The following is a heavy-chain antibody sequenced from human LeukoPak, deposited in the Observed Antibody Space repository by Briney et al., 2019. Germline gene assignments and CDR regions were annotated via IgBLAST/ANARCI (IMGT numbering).Heavy chain of an antibody. CDR1: GGSLSNYF. J-gene: IGHJ4*02. CDR2: IYSSGST. Sequence: SETLSLTCSVSGGSLSNYFWTWIRQPPGKGLEWIGYIYSSGSTYYNPSFKSRVTISVDTSKNRVSLKLSTVTAADTAVYYCARRPAGDPKFDYWGQGTLVTVSS. CDR3: ARRPAGDPKFDY. D-gene: IGHD2-2*01. V-gene: IGHV4-59*08.